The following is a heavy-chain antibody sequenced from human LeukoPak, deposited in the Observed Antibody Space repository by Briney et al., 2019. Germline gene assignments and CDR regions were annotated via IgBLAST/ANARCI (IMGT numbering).Heavy chain of an antibody. Sequence: GGSLRLSCAASGFTSSDYYMSWIRQAPGKGLEWVSGISGSGGSTYYADSVKGRFTISRDNSKNTLYLQMNSLRAEDTAVYYCAKDRMSTGGWFDPWGQGTLVTVSS. D-gene: IGHD4-17*01. CDR3: AKDRMSTGGWFDP. V-gene: IGHV3-23*01. CDR1: GFTSSDYY. J-gene: IGHJ5*02. CDR2: ISGSGGST.